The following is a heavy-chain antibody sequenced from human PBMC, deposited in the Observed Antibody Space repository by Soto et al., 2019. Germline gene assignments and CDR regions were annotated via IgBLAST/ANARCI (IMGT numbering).Heavy chain of an antibody. D-gene: IGHD6-6*01. J-gene: IGHJ4*02. CDR2: ISGSGGSI. Sequence: EVQLLESGGGLVQPGGSPRLSCAASGFTFSTYAMTWVRQAPGKGLEWVSAISGSGGSIYYADSVKGRFTISRDKSKNTLYLQMNSLRAEDTAVYYCAKNWDTTFSSSSHWGQGTLVTVSS. CDR3: AKNWDTTFSSSSH. V-gene: IGHV3-23*01. CDR1: GFTFSTYA.